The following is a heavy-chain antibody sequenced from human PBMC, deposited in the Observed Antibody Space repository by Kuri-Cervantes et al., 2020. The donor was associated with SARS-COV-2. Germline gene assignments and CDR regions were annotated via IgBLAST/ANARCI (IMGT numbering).Heavy chain of an antibody. J-gene: IGHJ3*02. CDR1: GFTFYNFG. Sequence: GESLKISCAASGFTFYNFGMTWVRQAPGKGLEWVSTINGGGDTTFYADSVKGRFTISRDNSKNMLYLQMSSLRAEDTAIYYCAKGTFDIWGQGTMVTVSS. CDR3: AKGTFDI. CDR2: INGGGDTT. V-gene: IGHV3-23*01.